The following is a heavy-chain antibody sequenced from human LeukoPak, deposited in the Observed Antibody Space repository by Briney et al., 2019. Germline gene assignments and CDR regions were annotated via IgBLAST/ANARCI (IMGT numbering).Heavy chain of an antibody. Sequence: ASVKVSCKASGYTFTSYDINWVRQATGQGLEWMGRMNPNSGNTGYAQKFQGRVTITRNTSISTAYMELSSLRSEDTAVYYCAREAHYYDSSGFPPTGAFDIWGQGTMVTVSS. CDR1: GYTFTSYD. D-gene: IGHD3-22*01. CDR2: MNPNSGNT. CDR3: AREAHYYDSSGFPPTGAFDI. J-gene: IGHJ3*02. V-gene: IGHV1-8*03.